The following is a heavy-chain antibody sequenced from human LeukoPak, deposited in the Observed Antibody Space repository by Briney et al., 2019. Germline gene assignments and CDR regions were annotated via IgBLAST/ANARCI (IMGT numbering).Heavy chain of an antibody. CDR3: ARVDTLMDYYFDY. CDR1: GFTFSSYE. V-gene: IGHV3-48*03. Sequence: PGGSLRLSCAASGFTFSSYEMNWVRQAPGKGLEWVSYISSSGSTIYYADSVKGRFTISRDNAKNSLYLQMNSLRAEDTALYYCARVDTLMDYYFDYWGQGTLVTVSS. D-gene: IGHD5-18*01. CDR2: ISSSGSTI. J-gene: IGHJ4*02.